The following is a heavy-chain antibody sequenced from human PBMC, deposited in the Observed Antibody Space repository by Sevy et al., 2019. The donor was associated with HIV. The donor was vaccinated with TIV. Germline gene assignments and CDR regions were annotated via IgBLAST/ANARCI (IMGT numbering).Heavy chain of an antibody. J-gene: IGHJ4*02. V-gene: IGHV3-74*01. CDR3: ARDPFYGGSYSPPTDY. Sequence: GESLKISCAASGFTFSSYWMHWVRQAPGKGLVWVSRINSDGSSTSYADSVKGRFTISRDNAKNTLYLQMNSLRAEDTAVYYCARDPFYGGSYSPPTDYLGQGTLVTVSS. D-gene: IGHD1-26*01. CDR2: INSDGSST. CDR1: GFTFSSYW.